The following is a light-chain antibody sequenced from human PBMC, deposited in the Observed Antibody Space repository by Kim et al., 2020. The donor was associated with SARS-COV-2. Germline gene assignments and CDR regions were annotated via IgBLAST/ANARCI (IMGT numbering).Light chain of an antibody. Sequence: QGQTASIHCPGYKLGDKYVSWYQQKPGQSPLVVIYQVNQRPSGIPERFSGSNSGNTATLTIRGTQAMDEADYYCQAWDSSTHNYVFGAGTKVTVL. CDR3: QAWDSSTHNYV. CDR1: KLGDKY. V-gene: IGLV3-1*01. CDR2: QVN. J-gene: IGLJ1*01.